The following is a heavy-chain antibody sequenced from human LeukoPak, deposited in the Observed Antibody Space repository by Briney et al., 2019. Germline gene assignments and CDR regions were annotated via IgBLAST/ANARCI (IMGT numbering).Heavy chain of an antibody. J-gene: IGHJ6*02. CDR1: GGSISSGGYY. D-gene: IGHD3-3*01. Sequence: SETLSLTCTVSGGSISSGGYYCSWIRQHPGKGLEWIGYIYYSGSTYYNPSLKSRVTISVDTSKNQFSLKLSSVTAADTAVYYCARDLGNHYDFWSGLTYGMDVWGQGTTVTVSS. CDR3: ARDLGNHYDFWSGLTYGMDV. V-gene: IGHV4-31*03. CDR2: IYYSGST.